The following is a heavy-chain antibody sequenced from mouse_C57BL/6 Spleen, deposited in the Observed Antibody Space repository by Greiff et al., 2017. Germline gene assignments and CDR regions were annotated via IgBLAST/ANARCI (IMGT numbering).Heavy chain of an antibody. CDR2: IYPGDGDT. D-gene: IGHD1-1*01. J-gene: IGHJ1*03. V-gene: IGHV1-80*01. Sequence: QVQLQQPGAELVKPGASVKISCKASGYAFSSYWMNWVKQRPGKGLEWIGQIYPGDGDTNYNGKFKGKATLTADKSSSTAYMQLSSLTSEDSAVYFCARYHYGSSYWYFDVWGTGTTVTVSS. CDR3: ARYHYGSSYWYFDV. CDR1: GYAFSSYW.